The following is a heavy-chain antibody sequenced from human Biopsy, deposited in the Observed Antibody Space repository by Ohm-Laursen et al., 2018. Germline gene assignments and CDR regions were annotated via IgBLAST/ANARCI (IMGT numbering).Heavy chain of an antibody. V-gene: IGHV1-18*01. CDR1: GYTFRNYG. CDR2: INPYNGKP. Sequence: ASVKVSCKASGYTFRNYGISWVRQAPGQGLEWMGWINPYNGKPNYAEKAQGRVTMTTDTSTSTAYMELRSLTSDDTAVYYCARPSTVTRAFDIWGQGTMVTVSS. D-gene: IGHD4-17*01. CDR3: ARPSTVTRAFDI. J-gene: IGHJ3*02.